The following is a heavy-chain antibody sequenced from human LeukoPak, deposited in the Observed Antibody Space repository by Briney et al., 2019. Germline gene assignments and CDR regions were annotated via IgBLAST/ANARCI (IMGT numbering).Heavy chain of an antibody. CDR1: GFTFSNFA. J-gene: IGHJ4*02. Sequence: GGSLRLSCAASGFTFSNFAMTWVRQAPGKGLEWVSSIVGSNSTYYADSLKGRFTISRDNAKNSLYLQMNSLRAEDTAVYYCARIGAGSSRDYWGQGTLVTVSS. D-gene: IGHD6-13*01. CDR2: IVGSNST. CDR3: ARIGAGSSRDY. V-gene: IGHV3-21*01.